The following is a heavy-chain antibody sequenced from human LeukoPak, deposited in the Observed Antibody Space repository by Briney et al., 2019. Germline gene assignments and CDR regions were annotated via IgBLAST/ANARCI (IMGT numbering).Heavy chain of an antibody. CDR3: AREDGAAAGTGGYYMDV. CDR1: GGTFSSYA. J-gene: IGHJ6*03. D-gene: IGHD6-13*01. CDR2: IIPIFGTA. V-gene: IGHV1-69*05. Sequence: SVKVSCKASGGTFSSYAISWVRQAPGQGLEWMGGIIPIFGTANYAQKFQGRVTITTDESTSTAYMELSSLRSEDTAVYYCAREDGAAAGTGGYYMDVWGKGTTVTVSS.